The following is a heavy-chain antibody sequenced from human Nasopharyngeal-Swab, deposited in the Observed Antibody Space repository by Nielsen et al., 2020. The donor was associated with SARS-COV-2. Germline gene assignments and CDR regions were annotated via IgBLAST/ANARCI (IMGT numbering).Heavy chain of an antibody. V-gene: IGHV4-4*02. CDR2: SYHSGST. D-gene: IGHD1-7*01. J-gene: IGHJ4*02. Sequence: SETLSLTCAVSGGSISSSNWWSWVRQPPGKGLEWIGESYHSGSTNYNPSLKSRVTITGNKSKNQFSLKLSSVTAADTAVYYCARAVITGTQFDYWGQGTLVTVSS. CDR1: GGSISSSNW. CDR3: ARAVITGTQFDY.